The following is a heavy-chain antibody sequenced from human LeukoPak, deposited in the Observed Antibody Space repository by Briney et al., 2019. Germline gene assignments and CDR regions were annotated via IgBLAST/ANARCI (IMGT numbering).Heavy chain of an antibody. J-gene: IGHJ3*02. CDR3: ARGLGRGSQYSGSYWDDAFDI. CDR1: GDSVSGYY. V-gene: IGHV4-59*02. D-gene: IGHD1-26*01. Sequence: SETLSLTCIVSGDSVSGYYWNWVRQPPGKGLEWIGYTHHSGNTLYNPSLKSRVTTSVDTSKNQFSLSLSSVTAADTAVYYCARGLGRGSQYSGSYWDDAFDIWGQGTMVTVSS. CDR2: THHSGNT.